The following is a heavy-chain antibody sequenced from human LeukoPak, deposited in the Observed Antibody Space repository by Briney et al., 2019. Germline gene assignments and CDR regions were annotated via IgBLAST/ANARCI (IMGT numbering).Heavy chain of an antibody. V-gene: IGHV3-33*01. CDR3: ARGGYYDSGGYFDWFDP. CDR1: GFTFSSWG. D-gene: IGHD3-22*01. CDR2: IWYDGSYK. J-gene: IGHJ5*02. Sequence: GGSLRLSCAASGFTFSSWGMHWVRQAPGKGLEWVAVIWYDGSYKYYADCVKGRFTISRDNSKNTLYLQMNSLRAEDTAVYYCARGGYYDSGGYFDWFDPWGQGTLVTVSS.